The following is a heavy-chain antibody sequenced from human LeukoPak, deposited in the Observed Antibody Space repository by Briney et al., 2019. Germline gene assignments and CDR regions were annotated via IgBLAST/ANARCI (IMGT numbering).Heavy chain of an antibody. CDR2: INHSGST. CDR1: GGSFSGYY. CDR3: ARGMAVYYYYGMDV. V-gene: IGHV4-34*01. D-gene: IGHD5-24*01. J-gene: IGHJ6*02. Sequence: KPSETLSLTCAVYGGSFSGYYWSWIRPPPGKGLEWIGEINHSGSTNYNPSLKSRVTISVDTSKNQFSLKLSSVTAADTVVYYCARGMAVYYYYGMDVWGQGTTVTVSS.